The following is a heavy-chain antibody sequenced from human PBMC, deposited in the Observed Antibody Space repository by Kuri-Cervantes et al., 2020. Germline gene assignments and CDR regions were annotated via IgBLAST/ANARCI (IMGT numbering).Heavy chain of an antibody. V-gene: IGHV4-34*01. D-gene: IGHD6-13*01. CDR2: INHSGST. Sequence: ESLKISCAVYGGSLSGFYWSWIRQPPGKGLEWIGEINHSGSTNYDPSLKSRVTMSVDTSKNQFSLKLSSVTAADTAVYYCVRHTSAAAWYIDYWGQGTLVTVSS. J-gene: IGHJ4*02. CDR1: GGSLSGFY. CDR3: VRHTSAAAWYIDY.